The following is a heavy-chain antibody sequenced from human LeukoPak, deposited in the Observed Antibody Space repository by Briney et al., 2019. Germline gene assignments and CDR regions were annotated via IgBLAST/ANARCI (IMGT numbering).Heavy chain of an antibody. V-gene: IGHV3-48*03. Sequence: GGSLRLSCAASGFTFSSYEMNWVRQAPGKGLEWVSYISSSGSTIYYADSVKGRFTISRDNSKNTLYLQMNSLRAEDTAVYYCAKPARTDYADYWGQGTLVTVSS. CDR1: GFTFSSYE. J-gene: IGHJ4*02. D-gene: IGHD1-14*01. CDR2: ISSSGSTI. CDR3: AKPARTDYADY.